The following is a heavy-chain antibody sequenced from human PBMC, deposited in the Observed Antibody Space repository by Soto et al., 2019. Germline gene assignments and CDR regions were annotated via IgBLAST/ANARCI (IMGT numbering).Heavy chain of an antibody. J-gene: IGHJ5*02. CDR2: ISSSSSAI. Sequence: GGSLRLSCAASGFTFSDYTMNWVRQAPGKGLEWISYISSSSSAIYYADSVNGRFTISRDNAKNSLYLQMNSLRDEDTAVYYCASELGDHWGQGTLVTVSS. CDR1: GFTFSDYT. V-gene: IGHV3-48*02. CDR3: ASELGDH.